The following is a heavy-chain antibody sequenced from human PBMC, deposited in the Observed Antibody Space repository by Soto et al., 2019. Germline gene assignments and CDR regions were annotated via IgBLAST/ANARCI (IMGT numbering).Heavy chain of an antibody. CDR3: GGRRGGGGY. CDR2: IYSGGYT. CDR1: GFTVSNNY. Sequence: EVQLVESGGGLIQPGGSLRLSCAVSGFTVSNNYMSWVRQAPGKGLEGVSVIYSGGYTAYGDSVKGRFTISRDNSKNTLIFKMNGRGADDPAVFYWGGRRGGGGYWGQGTLVTVSS. V-gene: IGHV3-53*01. J-gene: IGHJ4*02. D-gene: IGHD3-10*01.